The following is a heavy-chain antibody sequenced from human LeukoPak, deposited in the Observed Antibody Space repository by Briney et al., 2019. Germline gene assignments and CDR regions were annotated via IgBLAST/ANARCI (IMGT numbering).Heavy chain of an antibody. CDR2: INPNSGGT. Sequence: ASVKASCKASGYTFTGYYMHWVRQAPGQGLEWMGWINPNSGGTNYAQKFQGRVTMTRDTSVSTAYMELSRLRSDDTAVYYCARDSSYYYDSSGYYLTWGQGTLVTVSS. CDR3: ARDSSYYYDSSGYYLT. CDR1: GYTFTGYY. J-gene: IGHJ5*02. D-gene: IGHD3-22*01. V-gene: IGHV1-2*02.